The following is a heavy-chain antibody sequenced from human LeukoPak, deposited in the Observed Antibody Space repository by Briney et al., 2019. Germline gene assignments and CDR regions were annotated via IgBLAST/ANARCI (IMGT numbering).Heavy chain of an antibody. CDR3: ARVSNEIRYCSGGSCYSAEEDY. V-gene: IGHV1-2*02. CDR2: INPNSGGT. J-gene: IGHJ4*02. Sequence: ASVKVSCKASGYTFTGYYMHWVRQAPGQGLGWMGWINPNSGGTNYAQKFQGRVTMTRDTSISTAYMELRSLRSDDTAVYYCARVSNEIRYCSGGSCYSAEEDYWGQGTLVTVSS. D-gene: IGHD2-15*01. CDR1: GYTFTGYY.